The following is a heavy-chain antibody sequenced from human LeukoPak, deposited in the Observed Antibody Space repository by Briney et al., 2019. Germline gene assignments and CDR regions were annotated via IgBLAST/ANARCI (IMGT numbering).Heavy chain of an antibody. Sequence: SETLSLTCTVSGDSITGFYWNWIRQPPGEGLEWIGYIYSSGSTYYNPSLKSRVTISVDTSKNQFSLKLSSVTAADTAFYYCTRRRWTFDYWGQGTLVTVSS. CDR1: GDSITGFY. CDR2: IYSSGST. J-gene: IGHJ4*02. D-gene: IGHD3/OR15-3a*01. CDR3: TRRRWTFDY. V-gene: IGHV4-59*08.